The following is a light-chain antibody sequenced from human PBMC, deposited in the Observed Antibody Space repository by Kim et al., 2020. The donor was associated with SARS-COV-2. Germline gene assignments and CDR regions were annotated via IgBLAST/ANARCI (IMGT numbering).Light chain of an antibody. J-gene: IGLJ2*01. Sequence: ALGQTVRITCQGDSLRTYYASWYQQKPGQAPILVIYGKNNRPSGIPDRFSGSSSGNTASLTVTGAQAVDEADYYCHSRDSSGDHVVFGGGTQLTVL. CDR1: SLRTYY. CDR2: GKN. V-gene: IGLV3-19*01. CDR3: HSRDSSGDHVV.